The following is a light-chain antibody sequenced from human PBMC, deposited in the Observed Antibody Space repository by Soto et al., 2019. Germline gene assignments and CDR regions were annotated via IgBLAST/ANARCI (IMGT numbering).Light chain of an antibody. CDR3: CSYTSSSTPWV. Sequence: QSALPQPASVSGSPGQAITISCTGTSSDVGGYNYVSWYQQHPGKAPKLMIYDVSDRPSGVSNRFSASKSGNTASLTISGLQAEDEADYYCCSYTSSSTPWVFGTGTKVPVL. J-gene: IGLJ1*01. CDR2: DVS. CDR1: SSDVGGYNY. V-gene: IGLV2-14*03.